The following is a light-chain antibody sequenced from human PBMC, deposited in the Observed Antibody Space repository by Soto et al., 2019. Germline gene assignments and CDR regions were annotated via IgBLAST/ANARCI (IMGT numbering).Light chain of an antibody. CDR1: QSVYSN. V-gene: IGKV3-11*01. CDR3: QQRSNWPA. Sequence: EIVLTQSPATLSLSPGERASLSCRASQSVYSNVAWYQQKPGQAPRLLIYGASTRATGIPARFSGSVSGTEFTLTISSLEPEDFAVYYCQQRSNWPAFGPGTRLEIK. J-gene: IGKJ5*01. CDR2: GAS.